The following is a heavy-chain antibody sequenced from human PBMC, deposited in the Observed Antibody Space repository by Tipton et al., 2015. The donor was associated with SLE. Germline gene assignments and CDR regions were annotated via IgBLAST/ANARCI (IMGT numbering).Heavy chain of an antibody. V-gene: IGHV3-33*08. D-gene: IGHD6-19*01. CDR1: GFNFYAHA. Sequence: RSLRLSCAASGFNFYAHAMHWIRQAPGKGLEWVAVIWYDGSNKYYADSVKGRFTISRDNSKNTLYLQMNSLRAEDTAIYYCARDGAYSSTDYWGQGTLVTVSS. CDR2: IWYDGSNK. J-gene: IGHJ4*02. CDR3: ARDGAYSSTDY.